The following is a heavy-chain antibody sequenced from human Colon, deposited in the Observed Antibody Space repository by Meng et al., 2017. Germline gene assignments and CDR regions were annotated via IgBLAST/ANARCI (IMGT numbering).Heavy chain of an antibody. CDR1: GGSISSSNW. J-gene: IGHJ2*01. Sequence: SETLSLTCAVSGGSISSSNWWSWVRQPPGKGLEWIGEIYHSGSTNYNPSLKSRVTISVDKSNNQSSLKLSSVTAADTAVYYCARDPSYDYDSSGYYLRYFDLWGRGTLVTVSS. CDR2: IYHSGST. CDR3: ARDPSYDYDSSGYYLRYFDL. D-gene: IGHD3-22*01. V-gene: IGHV4-4*02.